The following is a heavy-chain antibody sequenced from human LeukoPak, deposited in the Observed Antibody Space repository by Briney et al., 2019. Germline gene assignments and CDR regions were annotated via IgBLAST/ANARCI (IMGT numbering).Heavy chain of an antibody. CDR1: GDSIRSGSFH. CDR2: IYITGST. V-gene: IGHV4-61*02. J-gene: IGHJ1*01. Sequence: SQTLSLTCSVSGDSIRSGSFHWNWIRQPAGEGLEWIGRIYITGSTDYNPSLKSRVAMSVDTSNNQFSLKLTSVTAADTAVYYCAKSWGYAANSLHIQHWGQGARVIVSA. CDR3: AKSWGYAANSLHIQH. D-gene: IGHD4-23*01.